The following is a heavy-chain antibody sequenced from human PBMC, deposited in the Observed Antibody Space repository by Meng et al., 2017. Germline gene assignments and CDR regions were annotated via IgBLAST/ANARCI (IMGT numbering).Heavy chain of an antibody. CDR1: GDSVSSKSAA. Sequence: CPGPVKPSQNLSLPWAISGDSVSSKSAAWNWIRQSPSRGLEWLGRTYYRSKWYNDYAVSVKSRITINPDTSKNQFSLQLNSVTPEDTAVYYCARGVVYAISYFDYWGQGTLVTVSS. CDR2: TYYRSKWYN. J-gene: IGHJ4*02. CDR3: ARGVVYAISYFDY. D-gene: IGHD2-8*02. V-gene: IGHV6-1*01.